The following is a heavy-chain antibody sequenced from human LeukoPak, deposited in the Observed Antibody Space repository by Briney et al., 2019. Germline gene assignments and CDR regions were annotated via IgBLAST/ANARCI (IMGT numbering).Heavy chain of an antibody. CDR3: AKALYDSWSGNYFDS. CDR2: IPFDGDTK. J-gene: IGHJ4*02. V-gene: IGHV3-30*02. Sequence: GGSLRLSCVASGFTFSSFGMHWVSQAPGKGLEWVAFIPFDGDTKYHADSVKGRFTISRDNSKNTVSLQMNSLRAEDTAVYYCAKALYDSWSGNYFDSWGQGTLVTVSS. D-gene: IGHD3-3*01. CDR1: GFTFSSFG.